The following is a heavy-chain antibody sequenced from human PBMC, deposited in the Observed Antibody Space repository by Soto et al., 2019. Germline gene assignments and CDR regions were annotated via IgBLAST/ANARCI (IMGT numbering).Heavy chain of an antibody. J-gene: IGHJ5*02. V-gene: IGHV1-18*01. CDR2: ISAYNGNT. D-gene: IGHD3-3*01. Sequence: GASVKVSCKASGYTFTSYGISWVRQAPGQGLEWMGWISAYNGNTNYAQKFQGRVTMTTDTSTSTAYMELRSLRSDDTAVYYCARTPLGDFGVVIGNWFDPWGQGTLVTAPQ. CDR1: GYTFTSYG. CDR3: ARTPLGDFGVVIGNWFDP.